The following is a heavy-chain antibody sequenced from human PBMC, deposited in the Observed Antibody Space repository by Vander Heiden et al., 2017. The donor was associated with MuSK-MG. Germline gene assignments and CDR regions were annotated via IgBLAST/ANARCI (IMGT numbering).Heavy chain of an antibody. CDR1: GCTFSSYA. CDR3: ARAPYYYDSSGQYYFDY. V-gene: IGHV3-30*04. CDR2: ISYDGSNK. D-gene: IGHD3-22*01. Sequence: QVQLVESGGGVVQPGRSLRLSCAAPGCTFSSYAMHWVRQAPGKGLEWVAVISYDGSNKYYADSVKGRFTISRDNSKNTLYLQMNSLRAEDTAVYYCARAPYYYDSSGQYYFDYWGQGTLVTVSS. J-gene: IGHJ4*02.